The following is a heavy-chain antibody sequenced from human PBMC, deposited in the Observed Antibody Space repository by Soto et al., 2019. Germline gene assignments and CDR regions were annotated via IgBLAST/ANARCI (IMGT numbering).Heavy chain of an antibody. V-gene: IGHV5-51*01. Sequence: GESLKISCKGSGYSFTSYWIGWVRQMPGKGLEWMGIIYPGDSDTRYSPSFQGQVTISADKSISTAYLQWSSLKASDTAMYYCARPHTPYCSSTSCYIGYWGQGTLVTVSS. J-gene: IGHJ4*02. D-gene: IGHD2-2*02. CDR3: ARPHTPYCSSTSCYIGY. CDR1: GYSFTSYW. CDR2: IYPGDSDT.